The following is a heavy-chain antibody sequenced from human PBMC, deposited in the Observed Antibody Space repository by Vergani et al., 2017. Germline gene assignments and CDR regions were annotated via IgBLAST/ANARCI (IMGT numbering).Heavy chain of an antibody. J-gene: IGHJ6*02. CDR2: ISARYPST. CDR1: GFTFSACP. CDR3: AREMTSARGMDV. V-gene: IGHV3-23*01. Sequence: EVQLLQSGGGVIQPGGSVRLSCAASGFTFSACPMTWVRQAPGKGLEWVSAISARYPSTYYADSVKGRFTISRDNSKNTLYLQMNSLRAEDTAVYYCAREMTSARGMDVWGQGTTVTVSS.